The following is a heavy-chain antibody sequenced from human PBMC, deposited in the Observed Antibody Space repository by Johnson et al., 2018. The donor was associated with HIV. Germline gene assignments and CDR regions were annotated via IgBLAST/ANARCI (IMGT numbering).Heavy chain of an antibody. CDR2: NNWHGGST. D-gene: IGHD1-26*01. CDR1: EFTFDDYG. CDR3: ARGAQWELLIDAFDI. J-gene: IGHJ3*02. V-gene: IGHV3-20*04. Sequence: VQLVESGGGVVRPGGSLRLSCAASEFTFDDYGMSWVRQAPGKGLEWVSGNNWHGGSTGYADSVKGRFTISRDNAKNSLYLQMTSLRAEDTALYYCARGAQWELLIDAFDIWGQGTMVTVSS.